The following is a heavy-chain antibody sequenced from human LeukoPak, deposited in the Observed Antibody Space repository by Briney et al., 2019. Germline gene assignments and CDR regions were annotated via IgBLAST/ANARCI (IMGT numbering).Heavy chain of an antibody. Sequence: GGSLRLSCAASGFMFRSYAMHWVRQAPGKGLEWVALISYDGSNKYYADSVKGRFTISRDNSKNTLYLQMNSLRAEDTAVYYCARSIMIFGVARGLGDWFDPWGQRTLVTVSS. J-gene: IGHJ5*02. V-gene: IGHV3-30-3*01. CDR1: GFMFRSYA. CDR3: ARSIMIFGVARGLGDWFDP. D-gene: IGHD3-3*01. CDR2: ISYDGSNK.